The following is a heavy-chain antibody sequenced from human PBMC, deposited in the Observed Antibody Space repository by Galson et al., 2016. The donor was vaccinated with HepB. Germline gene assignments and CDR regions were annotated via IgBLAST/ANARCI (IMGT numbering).Heavy chain of an antibody. Sequence: SLRLSCAASGLTFSNYDMHWVRQAPGKGLEWVSSIYTAGDTYYQDSVEGRFTVSRENGKDSLYLHMKSLRAGDTAVYFCARGSYSSDWYRSSAYDFGMDVWGKGTPVTVSS. CDR3: ARGSYSSDWYRSSAYDFGMDV. J-gene: IGHJ6*04. CDR1: GLTFSNYD. D-gene: IGHD6-19*01. CDR2: IYTAGDT. V-gene: IGHV3-13*01.